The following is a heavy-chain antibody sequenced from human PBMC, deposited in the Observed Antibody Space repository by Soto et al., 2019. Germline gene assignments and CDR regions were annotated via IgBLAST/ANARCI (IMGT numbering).Heavy chain of an antibody. J-gene: IGHJ6*02. CDR1: GFTFSSYS. Sequence: EVQLVESGGGLVQPGGSLRLSCAASGFTFSSYSMNWVRQAPGKGLEWVSYISSSSSTIYYADSVKGRFTISRDNAKNSLYLHMNSLRDEDTAVYYCATPTGYSSGWYRYYYYGMDVWGQGTTVTVSS. D-gene: IGHD6-19*01. V-gene: IGHV3-48*02. CDR3: ATPTGYSSGWYRYYYYGMDV. CDR2: ISSSSSTI.